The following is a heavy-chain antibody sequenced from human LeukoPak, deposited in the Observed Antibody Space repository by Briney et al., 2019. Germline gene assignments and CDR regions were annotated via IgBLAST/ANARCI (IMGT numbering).Heavy chain of an antibody. J-gene: IGHJ5*02. CDR1: GDSISSYY. D-gene: IGHD2-2*03. Sequence: SETLSLTCTVSGDSISSYYWNWIRQPPGKGLEWIGYIYYSGLTNYNPSLKSRVTISLDTSTNQFSLKMTSVTAADTAVYYCARPGYCSSTSCPRWFDPWGQGTLVTVSS. V-gene: IGHV4-59*08. CDR2: IYYSGLT. CDR3: ARPGYCSSTSCPRWFDP.